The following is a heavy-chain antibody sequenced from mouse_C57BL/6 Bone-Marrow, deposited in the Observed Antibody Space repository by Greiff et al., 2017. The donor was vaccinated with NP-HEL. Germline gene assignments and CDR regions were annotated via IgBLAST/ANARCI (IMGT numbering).Heavy chain of an antibody. CDR2: IYPGSGST. V-gene: IGHV1-55*01. CDR1: GYTFTSYW. J-gene: IGHJ3*01. CDR3: ARSLTYYYGSSSY. Sequence: VQLQQPGAELVKPGASVKMSCKASGYTFTSYWITWVKQRPGQGLEWIGDIYPGSGSTNYNEKFKSKATLTVDTSSSTAYMQLSSLTSEDSAVYYCARSLTYYYGSSSYWGQGTLVTVSA. D-gene: IGHD1-1*01.